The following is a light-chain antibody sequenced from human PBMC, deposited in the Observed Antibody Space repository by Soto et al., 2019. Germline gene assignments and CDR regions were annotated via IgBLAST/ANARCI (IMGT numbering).Light chain of an antibody. V-gene: IGKV3-20*01. CDR2: GAS. J-gene: IGKJ3*01. CDR1: QSVSSSY. CDR3: QQYGSSPLFT. Sequence: EIVLTQSPGTLYLSPGEIATLSCRASQSVSSSYLAWYQQKPGQAPRLLIYGASGRATGIPDRFSGSGSGTDFTLTISRLEPEDFAVYYCQQYGSSPLFTFGPGTKVHIK.